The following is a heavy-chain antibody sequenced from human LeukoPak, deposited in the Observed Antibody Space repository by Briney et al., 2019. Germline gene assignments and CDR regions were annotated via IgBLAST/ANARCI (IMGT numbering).Heavy chain of an antibody. CDR2: IIPILTEA. Sequence: SVKVSCKASGGSFISYAISWVRQAPGQGLEWMGRIIPILTEADYAQKLQGRVTITADKFKTTVYMEMTSLRSEDTAVYYCARGIRGVPPDYYYYGMDVWGQGTTVTVSS. V-gene: IGHV1-69*04. J-gene: IGHJ6*02. CDR1: GGSFISYA. CDR3: ARGIRGVPPDYYYYGMDV. D-gene: IGHD3-10*01.